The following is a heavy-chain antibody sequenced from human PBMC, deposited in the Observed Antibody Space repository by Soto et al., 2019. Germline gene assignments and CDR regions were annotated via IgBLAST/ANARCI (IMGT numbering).Heavy chain of an antibody. CDR3: ARDIRGFGLGGNWFDP. D-gene: IGHD3-10*01. V-gene: IGHV1-69*06. CDR2: IIPIFGTA. Sequence: QVQLVQSGAEVKNPGSSVKVSCKASGGTFSSYAISWVRQAPGQGLEWMGGIIPIFGTANYAQKFQGRVTITADKSTSTAYMELSSLRSEDTAVYYCARDIRGFGLGGNWFDPWGQGTLVTVSS. CDR1: GGTFSSYA. J-gene: IGHJ5*02.